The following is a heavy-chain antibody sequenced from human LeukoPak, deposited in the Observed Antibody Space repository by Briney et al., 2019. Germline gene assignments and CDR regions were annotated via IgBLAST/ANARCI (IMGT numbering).Heavy chain of an antibody. CDR3: ARDLGGSGRYNWFDP. CDR2: IRSSGSTI. V-gene: IGHV3-11*01. Sequence: PGGSLRLSCAASGFTFSDYYMSWIRQAPGTGLEWVSYIRSSGSTIYYADSLKGRFTISRDNAKNSLYLQMNSLRAEDTAVYYCARDLGGSGRYNWFDPWGQGTLVTVSS. D-gene: IGHD3-10*01. J-gene: IGHJ5*02. CDR1: GFTFSDYY.